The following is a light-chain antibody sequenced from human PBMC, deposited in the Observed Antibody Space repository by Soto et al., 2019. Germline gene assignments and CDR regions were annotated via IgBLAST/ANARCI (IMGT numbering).Light chain of an antibody. CDR2: EAS. CDR1: QGFXSH. Sequence: IAMTHSPATLSLSPGGRATLSRRASQGFXSHLVWYQLKPGRAPRLLXYEASNRATGSPARLSGGGSGTDFTPTISSLEPEDFAVDDCQQRSDWTWTVGQGTKVEIK. V-gene: IGKV3-11*01. J-gene: IGKJ1*01. CDR3: QQRSDWTWT.